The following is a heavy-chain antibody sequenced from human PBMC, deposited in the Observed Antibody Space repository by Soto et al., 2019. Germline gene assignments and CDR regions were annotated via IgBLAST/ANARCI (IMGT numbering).Heavy chain of an antibody. J-gene: IGHJ4*02. CDR2: TYYRSKWYN. CDR1: GDSVSSNSAA. D-gene: IGHD1-26*01. CDR3: ARAGGSYSPFDY. Sequence: PSQTLSLTFAISGDSVSSNSAAWNCIRQCPSRGLEWLGRTYYRSKWYNDYAVSVKSRITINPDTSKNQFSLQLNSVTPEDTAVYYCARAGGSYSPFDYWGQGTLVTVSS. V-gene: IGHV6-1*01.